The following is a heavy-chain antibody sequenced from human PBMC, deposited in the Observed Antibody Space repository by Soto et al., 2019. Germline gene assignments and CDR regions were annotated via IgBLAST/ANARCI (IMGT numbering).Heavy chain of an antibody. CDR3: ARGLGGRTDD. D-gene: IGHD3-16*01. V-gene: IGHV1-69*08. J-gene: IGHJ6*02. CDR1: GTIFSSYT. CDR2: IIPILGET. Sequence: QVQLVQSGAEVKKPGSSVRVSCKASGTIFSSYTISWVRQAPGQGLEWMGRIIPILGETNSAQKFQGRVTLTADKSTNTAYMQLTSLRLEDTAVYYCARGLGGRTDDWDQGTTVTVSS.